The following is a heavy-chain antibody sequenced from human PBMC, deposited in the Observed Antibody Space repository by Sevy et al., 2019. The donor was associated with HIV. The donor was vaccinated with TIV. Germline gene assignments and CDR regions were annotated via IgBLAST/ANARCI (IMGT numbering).Heavy chain of an antibody. V-gene: IGHV3-21*01. CDR2: ISRRSTYI. J-gene: IGHJ5*02. CDR3: ARGDKDGWFDP. CDR1: GFTFSSNT. Sequence: GSLRLSCAASGFTFSSNTMNWLRQAPGKGLEWVSSISRRSTYIFYADSVKGRFTISRDNSKKSLFLQMNSLRVEDTAVYYCARGDKDGWFDPWGQGTPVTVSS. D-gene: IGHD3-9*01.